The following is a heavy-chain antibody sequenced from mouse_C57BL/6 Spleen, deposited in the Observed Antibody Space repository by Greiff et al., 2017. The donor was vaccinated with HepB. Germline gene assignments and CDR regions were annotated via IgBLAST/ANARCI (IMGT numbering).Heavy chain of an antibody. CDR1: GYTFTSYT. CDR2: INPSGGYT. V-gene: IGHV1-4*01. CDR3: ARDDDGYDYAMDY. Sequence: VQLQQSGAELARPGASVKMSCKASGYTFTSYTMHWVKQGPGQGLEWIGYINPSGGYTKYNQKFKDKATLTADKSSSTAYMQLSSLTSEDSAVYYCARDDDGYDYAMDYWGQGTSVTVSS. D-gene: IGHD2-3*01. J-gene: IGHJ4*01.